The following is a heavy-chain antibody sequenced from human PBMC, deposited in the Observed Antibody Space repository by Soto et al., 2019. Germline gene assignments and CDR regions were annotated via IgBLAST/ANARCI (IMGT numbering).Heavy chain of an antibody. D-gene: IGHD5-18*01. J-gene: IGHJ6*01. V-gene: IGHV3-21*01. CDR1: GFTFSTYT. CDR3: ARVRSYSYGQGYGMDV. CDR2: ISSSSGYI. Sequence: EVHLVESGGGLVKPGESLRLSCAASGFTFSTYTMNWVRQPPGKGLEWVSSISSSSGYIYYAASVQGRFTISRDDAKNSLSLQMNSLTAEDTAVYYCARVRSYSYGQGYGMDVW.